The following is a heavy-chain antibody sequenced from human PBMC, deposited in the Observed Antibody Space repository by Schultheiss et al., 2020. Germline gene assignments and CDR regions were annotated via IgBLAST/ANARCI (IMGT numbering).Heavy chain of an antibody. J-gene: IGHJ5*02. V-gene: IGHV4-39*07. CDR2: IYYSGST. CDR3: ARGHCTGGVCNNWFDP. D-gene: IGHD2-8*02. Sequence: SETLSLICTVSGGTVISSHYNWGWIRQPPGKGLEWIGYIYYSGSTYYNPSLKSRVTISVDTSKNQFSLKLSSVTAADTAVYYCARGHCTGGVCNNWFDPWGQGTLVTVSS. CDR1: GGTVISSHYN.